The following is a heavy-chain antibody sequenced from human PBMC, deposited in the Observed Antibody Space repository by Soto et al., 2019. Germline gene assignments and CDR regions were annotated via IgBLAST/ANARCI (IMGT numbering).Heavy chain of an antibody. V-gene: IGHV4-39*01. CDR3: ARLAGSGHNYNDMDV. CDR2: IYYSGSD. J-gene: IGHJ6*04. CDR1: GGSISNSSFY. D-gene: IGHD3-10*01. Sequence: QLQLQESGPGLVRPSETLSLTCTASGGSISNSSFYWGWIRQPPGKGLEWIASIYYSGSDYSNPSLQRRLTISVDRSKNQFSLKLTSVPAADTAVYFCARLAGSGHNYNDMDVWGKGTAVTVSS.